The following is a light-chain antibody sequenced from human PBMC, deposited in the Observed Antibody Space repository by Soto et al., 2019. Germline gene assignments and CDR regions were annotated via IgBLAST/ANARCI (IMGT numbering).Light chain of an antibody. CDR2: GAS. V-gene: IGKV1-17*02. Sequence: DIQMTQSPSSLSASVGDRVTITCRASQGIRIDLGWFQQRPGKAPKRLIYGASSLQSGVPPRFSGSGYGTEFTLTISNLQPEDFATYYCLQNNSFPRTLGQGTKVDIK. CDR3: LQNNSFPRT. J-gene: IGKJ1*01. CDR1: QGIRID.